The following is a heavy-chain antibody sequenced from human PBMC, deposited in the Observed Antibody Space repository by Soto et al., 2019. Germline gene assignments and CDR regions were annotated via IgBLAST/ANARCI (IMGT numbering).Heavy chain of an antibody. CDR2: LIPIFGTA. CDR3: ARGWGYDSTDYYYAY. Sequence: QVQLVQSGAEVRKPGSSVRVSCKASGGSFNRHTISWVRQAPGQGLEWMGGLIPIFGTANHAQKFQGRVMIMADESTSTVYMELSSLRSDDTAIYYCARGWGYDSTDYYYAYWGQGTLVIVSS. J-gene: IGHJ4*02. CDR1: GGSFNRHT. V-gene: IGHV1-69*01. D-gene: IGHD3-22*01.